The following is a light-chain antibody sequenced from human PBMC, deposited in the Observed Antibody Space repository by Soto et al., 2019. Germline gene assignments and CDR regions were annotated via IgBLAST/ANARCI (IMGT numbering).Light chain of an antibody. CDR3: GTWDSGLSAVV. Sequence: QSVLTQPPSVSAAPRQTVTISCSGSSSNIGNNYVSWYQQLPGTAPKLLIYDDDKRPSGIPDRFSGSKSGTSATLGITGLQTGDEADYYCGTWDSGLSAVVFGGGTKLTVL. V-gene: IGLV1-51*01. CDR2: DDD. CDR1: SSNIGNNY. J-gene: IGLJ2*01.